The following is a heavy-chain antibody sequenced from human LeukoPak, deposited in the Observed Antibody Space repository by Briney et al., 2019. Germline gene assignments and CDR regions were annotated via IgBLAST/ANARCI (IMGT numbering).Heavy chain of an antibody. Sequence: ASVNVSFNSSGYTFTVYYLHWVRLPPAPGLGRKGWINPNSSGTTYAQAFQGRVTMTRDTPISTAYMELSRMRSDDTAVYYCAIEPLLGMVVMGQSSYYGRDVWGQGNTVTVSS. CDR3: AIEPLLGMVVMGQSSYYGRDV. D-gene: IGHD3-22*01. J-gene: IGHJ6*02. CDR1: GYTFTVYY. CDR2: INPNSSGT. V-gene: IGHV1-2*02.